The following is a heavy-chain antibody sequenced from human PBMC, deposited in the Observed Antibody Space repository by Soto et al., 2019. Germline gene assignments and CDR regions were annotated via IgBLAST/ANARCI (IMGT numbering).Heavy chain of an antibody. J-gene: IGHJ5*02. Sequence: SETLSLTCTVSGGSISSHHWNWIRQPPGKGLEWIGSVYYSGSTKYNPSLKSRVTISVDTSKNQFSLNLSSVTAADTAVYYCGRGAGGGYNWYDPWGQGTLVTVSS. D-gene: IGHD3-10*01. CDR1: GGSISSHH. CDR3: GRGAGGGYNWYDP. V-gene: IGHV4-59*11. CDR2: VYYSGST.